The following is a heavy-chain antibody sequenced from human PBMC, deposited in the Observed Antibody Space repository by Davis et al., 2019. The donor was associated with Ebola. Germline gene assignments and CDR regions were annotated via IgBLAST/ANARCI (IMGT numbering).Heavy chain of an antibody. V-gene: IGHV4-59*08. CDR2: MYYSGST. CDR3: TKGSYYDNRGAFDI. D-gene: IGHD3-22*01. J-gene: IGHJ3*02. Sequence: SETLSLTCTVSGGSISSYHWSWIRQPPGKGLEWIGCMYYSGSTNYNPSLKSRVTISVDTSENQFSLKLNSVTAADTAVYYCTKGSYYDNRGAFDIWGQGTMVTVSS. CDR1: GGSISSYH.